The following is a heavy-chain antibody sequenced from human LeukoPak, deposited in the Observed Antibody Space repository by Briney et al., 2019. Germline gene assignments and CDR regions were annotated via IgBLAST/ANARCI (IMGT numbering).Heavy chain of an antibody. CDR2: IWYDVSNK. CDR3: ARPYSSSSPYYYGMDV. J-gene: IGHJ6*02. CDR1: GFTFSSYG. D-gene: IGHD6-6*01. V-gene: IGHV3-33*08. Sequence: PGRSLRLSCAASGFTFSSYGMHWVRQAPGKGLEWVAVIWYDVSNKYYADSVKGRFAISRDNSKNTLYLQMYSLRAEDTAVYYCARPYSSSSPYYYGMDVWGQGTTVTVSS.